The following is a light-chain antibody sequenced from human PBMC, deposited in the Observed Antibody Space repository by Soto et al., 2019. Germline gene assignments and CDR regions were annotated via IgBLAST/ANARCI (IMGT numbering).Light chain of an antibody. CDR3: QQYNDNWPT. Sequence: EIVMTQSPATLSVSPGERATLSCRASQSVRTNLAWYQHKPGQSPRLLIYGASNRATGFPARFSGSRSGTEFTLTINGLQSEDFAVYYCQQYNDNWPTFGQGTKVEVK. J-gene: IGKJ1*01. CDR2: GAS. V-gene: IGKV3-15*01. CDR1: QSVRTN.